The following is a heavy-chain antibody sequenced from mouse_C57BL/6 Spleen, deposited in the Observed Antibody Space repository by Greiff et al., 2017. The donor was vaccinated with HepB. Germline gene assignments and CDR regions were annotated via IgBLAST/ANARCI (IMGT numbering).Heavy chain of an antibody. D-gene: IGHD2-4*01. V-gene: IGHV7-3*01. CDR2: IRNKANGYTT. CDR1: GFTFTDYY. Sequence: EVQRVESGGGLVQPGGSLSLSCAASGFTFTDYYMSWVRQPPGKALEWLGFIRNKANGYTTEYSASVKGRFTISRDNSQSILYLQMNALRAEDSATYYCARLGLRRGFAYWGQGTLVTVSA. CDR3: ARLGLRRGFAY. J-gene: IGHJ3*01.